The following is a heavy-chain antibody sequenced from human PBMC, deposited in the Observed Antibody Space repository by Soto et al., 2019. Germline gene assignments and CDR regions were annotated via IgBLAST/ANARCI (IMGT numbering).Heavy chain of an antibody. CDR1: GYTFTSYD. J-gene: IGHJ6*03. Sequence: ASVKVSCKASGYTFTSYDINWVRQATGQGLEWMGWMNPNSGNTGYAQKFQGRITMTRNTSISTAYMELSSLRSEDTAVYYCARSYYYGSGSWKYYYYTDVWGKGTTVTVSS. D-gene: IGHD3-10*01. CDR3: ARSYYYGSGSWKYYYYTDV. CDR2: MNPNSGNT. V-gene: IGHV1-8*01.